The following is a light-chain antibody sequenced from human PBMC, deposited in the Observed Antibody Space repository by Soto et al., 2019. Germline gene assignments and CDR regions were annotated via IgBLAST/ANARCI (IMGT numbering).Light chain of an antibody. CDR2: KAS. CDR1: QSISSW. Sequence: DIQMTQSPSTLSASVGDRVTITCRASQSISSWLAWYQQKPGKAPKLLIYKASSLQSGVPSRFSGSGSGTEFHLTISSLQPDDFATYYCQQYNSYSWTFGRGTKVEIK. J-gene: IGKJ1*01. CDR3: QQYNSYSWT. V-gene: IGKV1-5*03.